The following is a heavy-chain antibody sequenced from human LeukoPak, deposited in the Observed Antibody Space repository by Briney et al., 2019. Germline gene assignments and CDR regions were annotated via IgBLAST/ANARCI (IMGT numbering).Heavy chain of an antibody. J-gene: IGHJ5*02. V-gene: IGHV4-4*02. CDR1: GGSISSSNW. CDR3: ARDPWNGDYNWFDP. D-gene: IGHD4-17*01. CDR2: IYHSGST. Sequence: SGTLSLTCAVSGGSISSSNWWSWVRQPPGKGLEWIGEIYHSGSTNYNPSLKSRDTISVDKSKNQFSLKLSSVTAADTAVYYCARDPWNGDYNWFDPWGQGALVTVSS.